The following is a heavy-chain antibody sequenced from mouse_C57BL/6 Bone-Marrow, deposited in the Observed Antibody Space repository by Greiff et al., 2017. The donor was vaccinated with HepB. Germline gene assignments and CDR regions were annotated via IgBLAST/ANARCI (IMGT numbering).Heavy chain of an antibody. D-gene: IGHD1-1*01. CDR3: ARRSSYYEKFDY. V-gene: IGHV1-55*01. CDR2: IYPGSGST. J-gene: IGHJ2*01. Sequence: QVQLQQPGAELVKPGASVKMSCKASGYTFTSYWITWVKQRPGQGLEWIGDIYPGSGSTNYNQKFKDKATLTADKSSSTAYMQLSSLTYEDSAVYYCARRSSYYEKFDYWGQGTTLTVSS. CDR1: GYTFTSYW.